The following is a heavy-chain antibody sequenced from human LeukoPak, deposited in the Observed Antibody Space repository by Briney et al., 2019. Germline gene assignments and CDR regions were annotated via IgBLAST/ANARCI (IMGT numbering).Heavy chain of an antibody. J-gene: IGHJ5*02. D-gene: IGHD2-21*02. V-gene: IGHV1-18*01. CDR3: ARYRLSDGPINWFDP. CDR2: ISAYNGNT. CDR1: GYTFTNFG. Sequence: ASVKVSCKASGYTFTNFGISWVRQAPGQGLEWMGWISAYNGNTDYTQKLQDRVTMTTDSSTNTAYMELRSLRSDDTALYYCARYRLSDGPINWFDPWGQGTLVTVSS.